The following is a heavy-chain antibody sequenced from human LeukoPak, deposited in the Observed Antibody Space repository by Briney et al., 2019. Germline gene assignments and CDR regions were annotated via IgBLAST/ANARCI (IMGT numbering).Heavy chain of an antibody. J-gene: IGHJ5*02. CDR1: GFTFSNYA. CDR3: AKESPYNWNDGYWFDP. D-gene: IGHD1-1*01. Sequence: GGSLRLSCAASGFTFSNYALHWVRQAPGKGLEWMAVISSDGSSTYYGDSVKGRFTISRDNSKNTLYLQMSSLRAEDTAVYYCAKESPYNWNDGYWFDPWGQGTLVTVSS. V-gene: IGHV3-30-3*01. CDR2: ISSDGSST.